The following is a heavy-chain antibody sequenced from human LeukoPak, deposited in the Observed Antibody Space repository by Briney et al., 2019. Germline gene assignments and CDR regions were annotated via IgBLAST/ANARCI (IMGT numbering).Heavy chain of an antibody. V-gene: IGHV3-30*04. D-gene: IGHD3-10*01. J-gene: IGHJ4*02. Sequence: GGSLRLSCAASGFTFSRYAMHWVRQAPGKGLEWVAVISYDGSNKYYADSVKGRFTISRYNSKNTLYLQMNSLRAEDTAAYYCARDLFGSGSYYNYYFDYWGQGTLVTVSS. CDR3: ARDLFGSGSYYNYYFDY. CDR1: GFTFSRYA. CDR2: ISYDGSNK.